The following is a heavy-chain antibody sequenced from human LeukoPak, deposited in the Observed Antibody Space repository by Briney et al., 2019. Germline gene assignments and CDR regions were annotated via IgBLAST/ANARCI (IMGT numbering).Heavy chain of an antibody. CDR2: INPNSGGT. Sequence: ASVKVSCKASGYTFTGYYMHWVRQAPGQGPEWMGWINPNSGGTNYAQKFQGRVTMTRDTSISTAYMELSRLRSDDTAVYYCAREVVPAAETDYWGQGTLVTVSS. CDR3: AREVVPAAETDY. J-gene: IGHJ4*02. D-gene: IGHD2-2*01. CDR1: GYTFTGYY. V-gene: IGHV1-2*02.